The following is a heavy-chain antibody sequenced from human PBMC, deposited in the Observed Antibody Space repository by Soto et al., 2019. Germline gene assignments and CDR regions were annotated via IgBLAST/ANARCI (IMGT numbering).Heavy chain of an antibody. J-gene: IGHJ4*02. CDR2: IYYSGST. CDR3: ARARSGYYPHYFDY. Sequence: QVQLQESGPGLVKPSETLSLTCTVSGGSISSYYWSWIRQPPGKGLEWIGYIYYSGSTNYNPSLKSRVTISVDTSKNQFSLKLSSVTAADTAVYYCARARSGYYPHYFDYWGQGTLVTVSS. CDR1: GGSISSYY. V-gene: IGHV4-59*01. D-gene: IGHD3-22*01.